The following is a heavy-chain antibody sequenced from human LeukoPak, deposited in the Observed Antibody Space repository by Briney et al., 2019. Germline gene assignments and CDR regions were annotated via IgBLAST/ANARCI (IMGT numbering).Heavy chain of an antibody. Sequence: SETLSLTCTVSGYSISSGYYWGWIRQPPGKGLEWIGSIYHSGSTYYNPSLKSRVTMSEDTPKNQFSLRLTSVTAADTAVYYCARDHGLASAWFDPWGQGILVTVSS. CDR2: IYHSGST. D-gene: IGHD2-8*01. CDR1: GYSISSGYY. J-gene: IGHJ5*02. V-gene: IGHV4-38-2*02. CDR3: ARDHGLASAWFDP.